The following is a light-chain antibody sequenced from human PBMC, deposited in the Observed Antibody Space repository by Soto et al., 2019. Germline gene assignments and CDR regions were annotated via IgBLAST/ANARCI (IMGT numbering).Light chain of an antibody. V-gene: IGLV2-14*01. J-gene: IGLJ2*01. CDR1: GSDIGGGYNY. CDR3: SSYTSTPTYML. Sequence: QSVLTQPASVSGSPGQSITISCTGSGSDIGGGYNYVSWYQQHPDKVPKLIIYGIANRPSGVSHRFSASQSGNTASLTISGLQADDEATYYCSSYTSTPTYMLFGGGTKLTVL. CDR2: GIA.